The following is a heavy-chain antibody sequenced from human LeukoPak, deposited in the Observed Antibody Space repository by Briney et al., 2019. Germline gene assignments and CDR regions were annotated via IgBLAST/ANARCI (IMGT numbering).Heavy chain of an antibody. Sequence: PGGSLRLSCAASGFTFSSYAMHWVRQAPGKGLEYVSAISSNGGSTYYANSVKGRFTISRDNSKNTLYLQMGSLRAEDMAVYYCARAPTVTTPFDYWGQGTLVTVSS. CDR1: GFTFSSYA. V-gene: IGHV3-64*01. CDR2: ISSNGGST. CDR3: ARAPTVTTPFDY. D-gene: IGHD4-17*01. J-gene: IGHJ4*02.